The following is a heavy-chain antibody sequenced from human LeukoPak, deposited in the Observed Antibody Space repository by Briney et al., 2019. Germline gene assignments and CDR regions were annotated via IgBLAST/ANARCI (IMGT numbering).Heavy chain of an antibody. CDR3: ARRGGTLRGNAFDM. V-gene: IGHV4-39*01. CDR2: IYYSGST. J-gene: IGHJ3*02. CDR1: GGFISSSSYY. D-gene: IGHD4-17*01. Sequence: PSETLSLTCTVSGGFISSSSYYWGWIRQPPGKGLEWIGSIYYSGSTHYNPSLESRVTIFVDTSKNQFSLKLTSVTAADTAVYYCARRGGTLRGNAFDMWGQGTMVTVSS.